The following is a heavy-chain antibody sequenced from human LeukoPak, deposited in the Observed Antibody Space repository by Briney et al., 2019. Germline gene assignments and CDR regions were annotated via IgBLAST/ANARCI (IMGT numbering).Heavy chain of an antibody. CDR1: GGSISSHY. D-gene: IGHD4-17*01. CDR2: IYYSGST. CDR3: ARVYGDYVDY. Sequence: SETLSLTCTVSGGSISSHYWSWIRQPPGKGLEWIGYIYYSGSTNYNPSLTSRVTISVDTSKNQFSLKLSSVTAADTAVYYCARVYGDYVDYWGQGTLVTVSS. J-gene: IGHJ4*02. V-gene: IGHV4-59*11.